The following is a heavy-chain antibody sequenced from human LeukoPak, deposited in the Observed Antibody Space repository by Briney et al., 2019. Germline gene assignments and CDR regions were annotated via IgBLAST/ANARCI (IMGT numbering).Heavy chain of an antibody. CDR1: GGSISSYY. V-gene: IGHV4-59*01. CDR2: IYYSGST. D-gene: IGHD3-22*01. J-gene: IGHJ4*02. CDR3: ARERLGYYDRSGLDY. Sequence: SETLSLTCTVSGGSISSYYWNWIRQPPGKGLEWMGYIYYSGSTNYNPSLKSRVTTSVDTSKNQFSLKLSSVTAADTAVYYCARERLGYYDRSGLDYWGQGTLVTVSS.